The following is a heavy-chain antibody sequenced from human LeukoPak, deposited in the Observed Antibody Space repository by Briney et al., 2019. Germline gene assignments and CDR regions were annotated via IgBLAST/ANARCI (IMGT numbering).Heavy chain of an antibody. V-gene: IGHV3-23*01. Sequence: GGSLRLSCAASGFTCSQNAMSWVRQAPGKGLEWVSAIGGSDDRTDYADSVKGRFTISRDISKNTLYLQMNSLRAEDTAVYFCAKDLFRWAYVYWGQGTLVTVSS. J-gene: IGHJ4*02. CDR1: GFTCSQNA. D-gene: IGHD3-16*01. CDR3: AKDLFRWAYVY. CDR2: IGGSDDRT.